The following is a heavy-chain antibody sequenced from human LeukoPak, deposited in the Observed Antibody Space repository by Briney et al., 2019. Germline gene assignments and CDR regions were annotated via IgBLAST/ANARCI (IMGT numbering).Heavy chain of an antibody. Sequence: GESLKISCKGSGYSFTSYWIGWVRQMPGKGLEWMGIIYPGGSNTRYSPSFQGQVTISADKSISTAYLQWSSLKASDTAMYYCARHIITSSSGEMDYFDYWGQGTLVTVSS. D-gene: IGHD6-6*01. CDR2: IYPGGSNT. V-gene: IGHV5-51*01. CDR3: ARHIITSSSGEMDYFDY. CDR1: GYSFTSYW. J-gene: IGHJ4*02.